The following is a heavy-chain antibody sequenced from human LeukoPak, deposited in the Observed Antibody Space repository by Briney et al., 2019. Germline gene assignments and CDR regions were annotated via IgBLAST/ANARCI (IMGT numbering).Heavy chain of an antibody. J-gene: IGHJ4*02. D-gene: IGHD7-27*01. CDR1: GFTFTNYG. Sequence: PGGSLRLSCAASGFTFTNYGMSWVRQAPGKGLEWVSTINNNGRETYYAGSVKVRFTITRKNSKNTLYLQMNSLRVDDTAVYFCVKGWGDYWGQGILVTVSS. CDR3: VKGWGDY. V-gene: IGHV3-23*01. CDR2: INNNGRET.